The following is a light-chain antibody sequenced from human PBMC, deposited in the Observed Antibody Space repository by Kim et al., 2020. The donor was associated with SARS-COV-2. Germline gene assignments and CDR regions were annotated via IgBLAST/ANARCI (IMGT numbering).Light chain of an antibody. CDR2: SNK. V-gene: IGLV1-40*01. CDR1: NSSIGAGYG. J-gene: IGLJ2*01. Sequence: KITMPWTEGNSSIGAGYGVNCSQQLPRRTPKLLVYSNKSRPSGVPDRVSGSKSGASASLAITGLQAKDEADYYCQSHNDSLRGSVFGGGTQLTVL. CDR3: QSHNDSLRGSV.